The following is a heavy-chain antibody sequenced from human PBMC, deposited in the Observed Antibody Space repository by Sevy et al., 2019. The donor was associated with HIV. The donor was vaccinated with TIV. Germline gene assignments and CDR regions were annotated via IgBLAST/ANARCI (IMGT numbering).Heavy chain of an antibody. Sequence: GGSLRLSCGASGFMFSTFGMHWVRQAPGKGPEWVAFISFDGLTEYYADSVKGRFTVSRDNSNNILFLEVNSLRAEDTGVYYCARDRWGSYTKCHNWFDPWGQGTLVTVSS. CDR1: GFMFSTFG. CDR3: ARDRWGSYTKCHNWFDP. CDR2: ISFDGLTE. V-gene: IGHV3-30*02. D-gene: IGHD3-10*01. J-gene: IGHJ5*02.